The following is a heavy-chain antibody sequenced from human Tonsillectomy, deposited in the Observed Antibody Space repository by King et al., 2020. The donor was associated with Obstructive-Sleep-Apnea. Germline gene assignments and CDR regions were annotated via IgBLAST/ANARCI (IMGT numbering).Heavy chain of an antibody. J-gene: IGHJ4*02. CDR3: AKATSALYYDTSGWIDY. Sequence: VQLVESGGGLVQPGRSLRLSCAASGFTFDDFAMHWVRQVPGKGLEWVSVMNWNSGSIGYAYSVKGRFTISRDNAKNSLYLQMNSLRAEDTALYYCAKATSALYYDTSGWIDYWGQGTLVTVSS. D-gene: IGHD3-22*01. V-gene: IGHV3-9*01. CDR1: GFTFDDFA. CDR2: MNWNSGSI.